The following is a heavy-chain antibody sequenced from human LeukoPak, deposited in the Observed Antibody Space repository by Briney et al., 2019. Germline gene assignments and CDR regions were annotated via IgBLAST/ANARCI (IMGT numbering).Heavy chain of an antibody. V-gene: IGHV1-18*01. D-gene: IGHD1-26*01. CDR3: ATDLRGSYLYAFDI. Sequence: ASVKVSCKASGYTFPRYGISWVRQAPGQGLEWMAWISAYNGNTDYAQKLQGRVTMTTDTSTSTAYMELRSLRSDDTAVYYCATDLRGSYLYAFDIWGQGTMVTVSS. CDR1: GYTFPRYG. J-gene: IGHJ3*02. CDR2: ISAYNGNT.